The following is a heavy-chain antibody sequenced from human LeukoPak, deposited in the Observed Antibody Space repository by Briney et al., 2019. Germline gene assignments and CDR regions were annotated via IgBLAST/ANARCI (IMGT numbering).Heavy chain of an antibody. J-gene: IGHJ4*02. CDR3: TTEDRLDYYASGSSPPFDY. Sequence: GGSLRLSCAASGFTFSNAWMSWVRQAPGKGLEWVGRIKKKTDGGTTDYAAPVKGRFTISRDDSKNTLYLQMNSLKTEDTAVYYCTTEDRLDYYASGSSPPFDYWGQGTLVSVSS. CDR2: IKKKTDGGTT. D-gene: IGHD3-10*01. CDR1: GFTFSNAW. V-gene: IGHV3-15*01.